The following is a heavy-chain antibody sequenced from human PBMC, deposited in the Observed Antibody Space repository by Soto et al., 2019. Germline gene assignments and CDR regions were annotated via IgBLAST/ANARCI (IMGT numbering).Heavy chain of an antibody. CDR1: GCTCSTNN. J-gene: IGHJ4*02. CDR3: ASGSRTRYYLQY. CDR2: ITSSTSTT. V-gene: IGHV3-48*02. Sequence: PEGVLRGSCAAFGCTCSTNNMNWVRQAPGKGLEWVSYITSSTSTTFYAESVKGRFTISRDNAKNSLCLQMNSLSHQDTAVYSCASGSRTRYYLQYWRQG. D-gene: IGHD2-2*01.